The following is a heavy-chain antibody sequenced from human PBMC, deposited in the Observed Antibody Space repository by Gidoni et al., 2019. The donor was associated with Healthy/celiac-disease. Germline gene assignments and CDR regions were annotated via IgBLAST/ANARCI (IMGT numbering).Heavy chain of an antibody. V-gene: IGHV3-30*18. CDR2: NSYDGSNK. CDR1: GFTFSNYG. D-gene: IGHD3-10*01. J-gene: IGHJ4*02. Sequence: QVQLVESGGGVVQPGGSLRLSCPASGFTFSNYGMHWVRQAPGKGLEWVAVNSYDGSNKYYADSVKGRFTISRDNSKNTLYLQMNSLRAEDTAVYYCAKEAGSSGYYFDYWGQGTLVTVSS. CDR3: AKEAGSSGYYFDY.